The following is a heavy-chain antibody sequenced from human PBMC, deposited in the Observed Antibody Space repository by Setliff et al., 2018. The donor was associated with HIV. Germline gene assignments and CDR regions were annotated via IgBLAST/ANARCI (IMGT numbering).Heavy chain of an antibody. CDR3: AQAQTSVSGSYYQYLQH. V-gene: IGHV3-7*01. Sequence: LRLSCVASRFTFNDYWMSWVRQAPGKGLEWVANIDRDGSETNYVDSVKGRFTIFRDNAKSSMYLQMNSLRVEDTAIYYCAQAQTSVSGSYYQYLQHWGQGALVTVSS. D-gene: IGHD3-10*01. J-gene: IGHJ1*01. CDR1: RFTFNDYW. CDR2: IDRDGSET.